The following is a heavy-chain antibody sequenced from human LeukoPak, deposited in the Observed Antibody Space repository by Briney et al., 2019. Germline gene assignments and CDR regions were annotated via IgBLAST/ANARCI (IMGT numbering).Heavy chain of an antibody. CDR2: IYNSGAKI. CDR3: ARDVPHNWFDT. J-gene: IGHJ5*02. Sequence: GGSLRLSCAVSGLTFSTYSMTWVRQGPGKGLEWVSSIYNSGAKIFYADSVKGRFTISRDNSKNTLYLQMNSLRAEDTAVYYCARDVPHNWFDTWGQGTLVTVSS. V-gene: IGHV3-23*01. CDR1: GLTFSTYS.